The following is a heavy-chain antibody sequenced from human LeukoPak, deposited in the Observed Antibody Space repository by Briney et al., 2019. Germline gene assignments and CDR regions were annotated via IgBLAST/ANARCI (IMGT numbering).Heavy chain of an antibody. CDR2: ISYDGSNK. CDR1: GFTFSSHA. J-gene: IGHJ4*02. Sequence: PGGSLRLSCAASGFTFSSHAMHWVRQAPGKGLEWVAVISYDGSNKYYADSVKGRFTISRDNSKDTLYLQMNSLRAEDTAVYYCARGLGWLQSDDYWGQGTLVTVSS. D-gene: IGHD5-24*01. V-gene: IGHV3-30-3*01. CDR3: ARGLGWLQSDDY.